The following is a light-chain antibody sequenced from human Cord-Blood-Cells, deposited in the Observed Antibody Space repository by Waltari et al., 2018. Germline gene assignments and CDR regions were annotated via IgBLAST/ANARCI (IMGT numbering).Light chain of an antibody. CDR3: SSYTSSSTWV. Sequence: QSALTQPASVSGSPGQSITISCTGTSSALGGYNYVSLYQQHPGKAPKLMIYEVSNRPSGVSNRFSGSKSGNTASLTISGLQAEDEADYYCSSYTSSSTWVFGGGTKLTVL. V-gene: IGLV2-14*01. CDR1: SSALGGYNY. J-gene: IGLJ3*02. CDR2: EVS.